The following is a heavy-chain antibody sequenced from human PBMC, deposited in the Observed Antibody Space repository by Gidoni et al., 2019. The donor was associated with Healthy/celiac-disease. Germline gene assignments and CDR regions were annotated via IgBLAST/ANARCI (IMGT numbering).Heavy chain of an antibody. D-gene: IGHD5-12*01. J-gene: IGHJ4*02. Sequence: QVQLVQSGAAVKQPGSSVNVSCNASGATFSSYAISWVRQAPGQGLEWMGGIIPIFGTANYAKKFQGRVTITADESTSTAYMELSSLRSEDTAVYYCARDREYSGYDLGFDYWGQGTLVTVSS. CDR3: ARDREYSGYDLGFDY. V-gene: IGHV1-69*01. CDR1: GATFSSYA. CDR2: IIPIFGTA.